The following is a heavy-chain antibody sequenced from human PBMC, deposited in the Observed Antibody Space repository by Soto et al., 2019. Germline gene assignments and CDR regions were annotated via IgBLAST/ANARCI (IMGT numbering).Heavy chain of an antibody. CDR1: GGSISSCY. CDR3: ARVPYCSGTSCYFDY. V-gene: IGHV4-59*01. J-gene: IGHJ4*02. CDR2: IHYSGST. D-gene: IGHD2-2*01. Sequence: QVQLQESGPGLVKPSETLSLSCTVSGGSISSCYWSWIRQPPGKELEWIGYIHYSGSTNYNPSLKSRVTISVDTSKNQFSLRLSSVTAADTAVYYCARVPYCSGTSCYFDYWGQGTLVTVSS.